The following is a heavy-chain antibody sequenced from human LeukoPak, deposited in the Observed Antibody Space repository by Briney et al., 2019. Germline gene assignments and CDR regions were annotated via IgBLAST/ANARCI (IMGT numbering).Heavy chain of an antibody. V-gene: IGHV4-59*01. CDR2: IYYSGST. CDR3: ARGRVVVPAATYFDY. J-gene: IGHJ4*02. CDR1: GGSISSYY. D-gene: IGHD2-2*01. Sequence: SETLSLTCTVSGGSISSYYWSWIRQPPGKGLEWIGYIYYSGSTNYNPSLKSRVTISVDTSKNQFSLKLSSVTAPDTAVYYCARGRVVVPAATYFDYWGQGTLVTVSS.